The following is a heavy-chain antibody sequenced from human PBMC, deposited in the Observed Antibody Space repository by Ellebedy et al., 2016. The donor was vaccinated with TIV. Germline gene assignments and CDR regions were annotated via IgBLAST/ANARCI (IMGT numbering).Heavy chain of an antibody. V-gene: IGHV3-11*04. CDR1: GFTFSDYY. D-gene: IGHD5-18*01. Sequence: GESLKISCAASGFTFSDYYMSWIRQAPGKGLEWVSYISSTGSTIYYADSVKGRFTISRDNSKNTLYLQMSSLRAEDTAVYYCARDRGYSYGSRYFDFWGQGALVTVSS. J-gene: IGHJ4*02. CDR2: ISSTGSTI. CDR3: ARDRGYSYGSRYFDF.